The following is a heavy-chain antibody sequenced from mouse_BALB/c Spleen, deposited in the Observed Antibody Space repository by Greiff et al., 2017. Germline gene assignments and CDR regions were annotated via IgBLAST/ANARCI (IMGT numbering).Heavy chain of an antibody. CDR1: GFNIKDTY. D-gene: IGHD2-4*01. V-gene: IGHV14-3*02. CDR3: ARGGFIYYDYTFDY. J-gene: IGHJ2*01. Sequence: VQLQQSGAELVKPGASVKLSCTASGFNIKDTYMHWVKQRPEQGLEWIGRIDPANGNTKYDPKFQGKATITADTSSNTAYLQLSSLTSEDTAVYYCARGGFIYYDYTFDYWGQGTTLTVSS. CDR2: IDPANGNT.